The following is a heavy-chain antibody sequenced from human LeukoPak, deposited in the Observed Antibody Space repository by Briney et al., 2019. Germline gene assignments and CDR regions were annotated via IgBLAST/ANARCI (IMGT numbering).Heavy chain of an antibody. V-gene: IGHV3-9*01. Sequence: GGSLRLSCAASGFTFDDYAMHWVRQAPGKGLEGVSGISWNSGSIGYADSVKGRFTISRDNAKNSLYLQMNSLRAEDTALYYCAKGLIAVAGIRDWGQGTLVTVSS. J-gene: IGHJ4*02. CDR2: ISWNSGSI. CDR1: GFTFDDYA. CDR3: AKGLIAVAGIRD. D-gene: IGHD6-19*01.